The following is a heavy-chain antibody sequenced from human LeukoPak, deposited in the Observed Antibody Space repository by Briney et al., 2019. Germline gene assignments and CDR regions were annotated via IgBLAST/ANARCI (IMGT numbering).Heavy chain of an antibody. J-gene: IGHJ6*02. CDR2: IWYDGSNK. V-gene: IGHV3-33*01. D-gene: IGHD3-10*01. CDR3: ARGYYYGSGSYSYYYYYGMDV. Sequence: GRSLRLSCAASGFTFSSYGMHWVRQAPGKGLEWVAVIWYDGSNKYYADSVKGRFTISRDNSNNPLYLQMNRLRAEDTAVYYCARGYYYGSGSYSYYYYYGMDVWGQGTTVTVSS. CDR1: GFTFSSYG.